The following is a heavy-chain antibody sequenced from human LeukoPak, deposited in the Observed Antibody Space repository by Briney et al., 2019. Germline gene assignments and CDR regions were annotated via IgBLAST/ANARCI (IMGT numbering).Heavy chain of an antibody. CDR2: ISSSSSYI. D-gene: IGHD2-8*02. J-gene: IGHJ4*02. Sequence: GGSLRLSCAASGFTVSSNYMSWVRQVPGKGLEWVSSISSSSSYIYYADSVKGRFTISRDNAKNSLYLQMNSLRAEDTAVYYCARDTAGSYLDYWGQGTLVTVSS. CDR3: ARDTAGSYLDY. V-gene: IGHV3-21*01. CDR1: GFTVSSNY.